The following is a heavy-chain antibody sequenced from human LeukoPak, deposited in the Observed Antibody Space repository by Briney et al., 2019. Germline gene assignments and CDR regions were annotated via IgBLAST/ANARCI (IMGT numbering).Heavy chain of an antibody. J-gene: IGHJ4*02. CDR2: INHSGST. CDR3: ASTQGYSYGAVTFDH. Sequence: SETLSLTCAVYGGSFSGYYWSWIRQPPGKGLEWIGEINHSGSTNYNPSLKSRVTISVDTSKNQFSLKLSSVTAADTAVYYCASTQGYSYGAVTFDHWGQGTLVTVSS. D-gene: IGHD5-18*01. CDR1: GGSFSGYY. V-gene: IGHV4-34*01.